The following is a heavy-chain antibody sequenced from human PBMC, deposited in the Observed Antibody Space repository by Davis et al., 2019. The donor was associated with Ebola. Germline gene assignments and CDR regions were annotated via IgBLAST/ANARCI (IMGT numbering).Heavy chain of an antibody. CDR3: VREQTGLDV. D-gene: IGHD1-26*01. J-gene: IGHJ6*04. V-gene: IGHV3-9*01. CDR1: GFTFDAYA. Sequence: GGSLRLSCAASGFTFDAYAMHWVRQAPGKGLEWVSGISWNSGSIGYADSVKGRFTISRDNAKNSLYLQMNSLRAEDTALYYCVREQTGLDVWGKGTTVTVSS. CDR2: ISWNSGSI.